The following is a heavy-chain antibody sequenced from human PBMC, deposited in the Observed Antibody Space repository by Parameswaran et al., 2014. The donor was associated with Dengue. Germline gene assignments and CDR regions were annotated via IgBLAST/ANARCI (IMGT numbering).Heavy chain of an antibody. J-gene: IGHJ6*03. CDR3: ARVSYCSSTSCYAGYYYYMDV. V-gene: IGHV4-38-2*02. D-gene: IGHD2-2*01. Sequence: WIRQPPGKGLEWIGSIYHSGSTYYNPSLKSRVTISVDTSKNQFSLKLSSVTAADTAVYYCARVSYCSSTSCYAGYYYYMDVWGKGTTVTVSS. CDR2: IYHSGST.